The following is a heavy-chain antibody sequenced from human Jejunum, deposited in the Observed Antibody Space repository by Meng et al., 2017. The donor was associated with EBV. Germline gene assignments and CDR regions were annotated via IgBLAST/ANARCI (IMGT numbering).Heavy chain of an antibody. Sequence: EVQLLASGGVLVQPGGSLRLSCTVSGFDLSNNGISWVRQVPGRGLEWVSSFFDHTDNTYYADSVKGRFTISRDNSRNTLYLQMSSLSVDDTAVYYCVGHGYNSGWWGQGTLVTVSS. D-gene: IGHD6-19*01. CDR3: VGHGYNSGW. CDR1: GFDLSNNG. J-gene: IGHJ4*02. CDR2: FFDHTDNT. V-gene: IGHV3-23*01.